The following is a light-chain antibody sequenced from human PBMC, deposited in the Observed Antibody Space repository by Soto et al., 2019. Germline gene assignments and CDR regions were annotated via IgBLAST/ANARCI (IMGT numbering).Light chain of an antibody. Sequence: QSVLTPPPSVSGAPGPRVTISCTGSSSNIGAGYDVHWYQQLPGTAPKLLTYGNSNRPSGVHDRFSGSKSGTSASLAITGLQAEDEADDYCQSYDSSLSGYVFGTGTKGTVL. J-gene: IGLJ1*01. CDR3: QSYDSSLSGYV. V-gene: IGLV1-40*01. CDR1: SSNIGAGYD. CDR2: GNS.